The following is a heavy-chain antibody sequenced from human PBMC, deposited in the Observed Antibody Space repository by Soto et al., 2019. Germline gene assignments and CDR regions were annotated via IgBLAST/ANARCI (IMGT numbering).Heavy chain of an antibody. CDR1: GFTFSNYA. J-gene: IGHJ1*01. Sequence: EVQLLESGGGLVQPGGSLRLSCAASGFTFSNYAMSWVRQAPGKGPEWVSTISKSGSRTYDVDSGKGRFTISRDNYKNSLVLQLNRLRVGDTGIYYGAKGRDVTEGDVGYFQNWGQGTLFTVAS. V-gene: IGHV3-23*05. D-gene: IGHD2-21*02. CDR3: AKGRDVTEGDVGYFQN. CDR2: ISKSGSRT.